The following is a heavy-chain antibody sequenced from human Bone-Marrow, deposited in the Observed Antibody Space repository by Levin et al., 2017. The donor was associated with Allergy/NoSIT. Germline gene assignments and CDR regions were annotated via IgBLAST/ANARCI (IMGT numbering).Heavy chain of an antibody. V-gene: IGHV4-4*07. J-gene: IGHJ4*02. D-gene: IGHD3-22*01. Sequence: SETLSLTCTVSGVSISTYYWSWIRQPAGKGLEWIGRIYRGGFSNYNPSLKSRVTMSVDTSKNQLSLKLKSVTAADTAVYYCARDGYSDDDDKKPFDYWGQGILVTVSS. CDR3: ARDGYSDDDDKKPFDY. CDR2: IYRGGFS. CDR1: GVSISTYY.